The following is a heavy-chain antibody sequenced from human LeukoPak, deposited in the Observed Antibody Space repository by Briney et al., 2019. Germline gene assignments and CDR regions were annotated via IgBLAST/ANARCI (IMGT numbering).Heavy chain of an antibody. CDR2: ISSSSSYI. J-gene: IGHJ6*02. Sequence: GGSLRLSCAASGFTFSSYSMNWVRQAPGKGLEWVSSISSSSSYIYYADSVKGRFTISRDNAKNSLYLQMNSLRAEDTAVYYCARVVPAAMRTDYYGMDVWGQGTTVTVSS. CDR3: ARVVPAAMRTDYYGMDV. D-gene: IGHD2-2*01. CDR1: GFTFSSYS. V-gene: IGHV3-21*01.